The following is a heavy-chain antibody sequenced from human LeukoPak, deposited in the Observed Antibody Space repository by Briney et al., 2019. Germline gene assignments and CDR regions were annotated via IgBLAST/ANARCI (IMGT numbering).Heavy chain of an antibody. CDR2: ISGDGGST. Sequence: GGSLRLSCAASGFTFDDYAMHWVRQAPGKGLEWVSLISGDGGSTYYADAVKGRFTISRDNSKNSLYLQMNSLRTEDTALYYCAKDSRYYDSTGYYWGASDIWSQGTMVTVSS. CDR1: GFTFDDYA. V-gene: IGHV3-43*02. D-gene: IGHD3-22*01. CDR3: AKDSRYYDSTGYYWGASDI. J-gene: IGHJ3*02.